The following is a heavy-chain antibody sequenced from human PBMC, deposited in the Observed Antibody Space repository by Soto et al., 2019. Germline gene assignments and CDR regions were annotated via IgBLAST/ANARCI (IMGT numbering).Heavy chain of an antibody. J-gene: IGHJ5*02. V-gene: IGHV1-18*01. CDR2: INPYNGKT. Sequence: QIQLLQSGTEAKKPGASVRVSCKASGYIFTSWRITWVRQAPGQGLEYMGWINPYNGKTNYAQKFQGRVTLTTDTSPNPAYMALGRLRSDDTALYYCARESGGLDPWGQGTLVTVSS. CDR1: GYIFTSWR. CDR3: ARESGGLDP.